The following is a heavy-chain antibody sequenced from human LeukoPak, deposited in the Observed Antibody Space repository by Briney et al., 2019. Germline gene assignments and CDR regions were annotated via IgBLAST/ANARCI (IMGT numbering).Heavy chain of an antibody. CDR3: ARGYVVVPAAISDY. CDR2: MNPNSGNT. CDR1: GYTFTSYD. J-gene: IGHJ4*02. Sequence: ASVKVSCKASGYTFTSYDINWVRQATGQGLEWMGWMNPNSGNTGYAQKFQGRVTMTRNTSISTAYMELSSLRSDDTAVYYCARGYVVVPAAISDYWGQGTLVTVSS. V-gene: IGHV1-8*01. D-gene: IGHD2-2*01.